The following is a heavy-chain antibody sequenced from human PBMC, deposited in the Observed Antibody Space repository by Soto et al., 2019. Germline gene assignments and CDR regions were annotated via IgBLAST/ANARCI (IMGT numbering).Heavy chain of an antibody. Sequence: EVQLLKSGGGLVQPGGSLRLSCAASGFTFSTYAMRWVRQAPGKGLEWVSAISGRGDSTYYADSVKGRFTISRDNSKNTLYLQMNSLRAEDTAVYYCARRGSGSYYDYWGQGTLVTVSS. J-gene: IGHJ4*02. CDR2: ISGRGDST. CDR1: GFTFSTYA. V-gene: IGHV3-23*01. D-gene: IGHD1-26*01. CDR3: ARRGSGSYYDY.